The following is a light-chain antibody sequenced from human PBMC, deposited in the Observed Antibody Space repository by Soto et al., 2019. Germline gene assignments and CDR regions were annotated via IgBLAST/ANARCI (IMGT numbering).Light chain of an antibody. CDR1: QSISFY. Sequence: EIVLTQSPATLSLSPGERATLSCRASQSISFYLAWFQQKRGQAHRLLIYDASNSATGVPARFSGSGSGTDFTLTISSLEPEDFAVYDCQQRSNWPTFGQGTKVDIK. V-gene: IGKV3-11*01. J-gene: IGKJ1*01. CDR3: QQRSNWPT. CDR2: DAS.